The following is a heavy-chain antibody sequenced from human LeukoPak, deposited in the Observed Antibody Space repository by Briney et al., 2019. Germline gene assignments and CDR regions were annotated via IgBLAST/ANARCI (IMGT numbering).Heavy chain of an antibody. CDR3: AKALSWEVLRGAFDY. D-gene: IGHD1-26*01. J-gene: IGHJ4*02. V-gene: IGHV3-23*01. Sequence: TGGSLRLSCVASGFTFSSYGMSWVRQAPGKGLDWVSAVSGSGGSTNYADSVKGRFTISRDNSRNTLYLQMNSLRAEDTAVYYCAKALSWEVLRGAFDYWGQGTLVTVSS. CDR1: GFTFSSYG. CDR2: VSGSGGST.